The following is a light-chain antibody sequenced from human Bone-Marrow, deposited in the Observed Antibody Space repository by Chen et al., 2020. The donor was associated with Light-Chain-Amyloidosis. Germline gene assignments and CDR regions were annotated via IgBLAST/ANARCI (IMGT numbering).Light chain of an antibody. J-gene: IGLJ3*02. CDR3: QVWDRSSDRPV. Sequence: SSVLTQPSSVSVAPGQTATIACGGNNIGSTSVHWYQQTPGQAPLLVVYDDSDRPSGIPERLYGSNSGNTDTLTISRVEAGNEADYSCQVWDRSSDRPVFGGGTKLTVL. CDR2: DDS. CDR1: NIGSTS. V-gene: IGLV3-21*02.